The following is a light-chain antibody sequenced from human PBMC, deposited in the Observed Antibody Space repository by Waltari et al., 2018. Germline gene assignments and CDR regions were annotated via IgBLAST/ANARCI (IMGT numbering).Light chain of an antibody. CDR3: QQYGSTPGFT. V-gene: IGKV3-20*01. CDR2: GAS. CDR1: QSVSSSY. J-gene: IGKJ3*01. Sequence: DIVLTQSPGTLSLSPGERATLSCRASQSVSSSYLAWYQQKPGQAPRLLIYGASSRATGIPDRFSGSGSGTDFTLTISGLEPEDFAVYYCQQYGSTPGFTFGPGTKVDIK.